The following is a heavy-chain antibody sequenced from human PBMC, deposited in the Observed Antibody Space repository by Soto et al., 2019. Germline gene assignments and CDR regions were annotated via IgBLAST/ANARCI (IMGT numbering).Heavy chain of an antibody. D-gene: IGHD2-15*01. V-gene: IGHV1-69*17. CDR1: GGTFSSYA. CDR3: ASSLRGRYSGVYGLAV. J-gene: IGHJ6*02. CDR2: SIPVFDIR. Sequence: QVQLVQSGAEVKKPGSSVKVSCKASGGTFSSYAMTWVRQAPGQGLEWIGGSIPVFDIRHSAQKFQGRVTISADTSTSTAYMELNSLRSEDTAVYYCASSLRGRYSGVYGLAVWGQGTTVTVSS.